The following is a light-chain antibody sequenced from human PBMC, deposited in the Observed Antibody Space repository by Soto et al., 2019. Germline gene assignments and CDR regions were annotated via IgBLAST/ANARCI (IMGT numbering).Light chain of an antibody. CDR3: QQYNNWHTWT. CDR1: QSVSSK. J-gene: IGKJ5*01. Sequence: EIVMTQSPATLSVSPWERSTLSCRASQSVSSKLAWYQQKPGQAPRLLIYGASTRATGIPARFSGSGSGTEFTLTISSLQSEDFAVYYCQQYNNWHTWTFGHGTRLEIK. V-gene: IGKV3-15*01. CDR2: GAS.